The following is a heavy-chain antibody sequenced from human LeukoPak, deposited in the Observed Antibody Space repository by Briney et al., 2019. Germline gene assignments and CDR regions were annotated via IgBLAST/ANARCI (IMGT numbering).Heavy chain of an antibody. J-gene: IGHJ6*02. D-gene: IGHD2-15*01. CDR2: IKQDGSEK. Sequence: GGSLRLSCAASGFTFSSYWMTWVRQAPGKGLERVANIKQDGSEKYYVDSVKGRFTISRDNAKRSLYLLMNSLRAEDTAVYYCARPDFPKYCSGGSCYSDYYYYYGMDVWGQGTTVTVSS. CDR3: ARPDFPKYCSGGSCYSDYYYYYGMDV. CDR1: GFTFSSYW. V-gene: IGHV3-7*05.